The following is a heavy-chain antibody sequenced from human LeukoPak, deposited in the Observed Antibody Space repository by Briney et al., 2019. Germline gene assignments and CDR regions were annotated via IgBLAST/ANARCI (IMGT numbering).Heavy chain of an antibody. Sequence: ASVKVFCKASGYTFNSYGISWVRQAPGQGLEWMGWISAYNGNTNYAQKLQGRVTMPTDTSTSTAYMELRSLRSDDTAVYYCARTLAYGSGSYSGYYWGQGTLVTVSS. CDR1: GYTFNSYG. V-gene: IGHV1-18*04. CDR2: ISAYNGNT. D-gene: IGHD3-10*01. CDR3: ARTLAYGSGSYSGYY. J-gene: IGHJ4*02.